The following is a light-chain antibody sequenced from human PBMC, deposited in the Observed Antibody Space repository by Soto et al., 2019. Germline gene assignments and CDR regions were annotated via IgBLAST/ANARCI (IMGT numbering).Light chain of an antibody. Sequence: DIVMTQSPLSLRVTPGEPASISCRSSQSLLRSSGYNYLHWYLQKPGQSPQLLISLGSDRASGVPDRFSGSGSGTDFTLKITRVEAEDVGVYYCMQPLQTPWTFGQGTKVDIK. V-gene: IGKV2-28*01. J-gene: IGKJ1*01. CDR1: QSLLRSSGYNY. CDR2: LGS. CDR3: MQPLQTPWT.